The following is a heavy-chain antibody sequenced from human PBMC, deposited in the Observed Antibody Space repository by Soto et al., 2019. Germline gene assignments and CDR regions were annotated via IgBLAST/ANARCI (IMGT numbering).Heavy chain of an antibody. V-gene: IGHV1-46*03. CDR1: GYTFTSCY. CDR3: ARSTVPRQYYYYYMDV. Sequence: QVQLVQSGAEVKKPGASVKVSCKASGYTFTSCYMHWVRQAPGQGLGWMGVINPNGGSTSYAQKFQGRVTMTRDTSTSTVYMELSSLRSEDTAVYYCARSTVPRQYYYYYMDVWGKGTTVTVSS. J-gene: IGHJ6*03. D-gene: IGHD4-17*01. CDR2: INPNGGST.